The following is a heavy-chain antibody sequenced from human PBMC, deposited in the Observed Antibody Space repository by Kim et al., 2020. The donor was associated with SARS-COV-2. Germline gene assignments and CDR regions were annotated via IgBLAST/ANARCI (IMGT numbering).Heavy chain of an antibody. CDR1: GGSISSGGYY. V-gene: IGHV4-31*03. J-gene: IGHJ5*02. Sequence: SETLSLTCTVSGGSISSGGYYWSWIRQHPGKGLEWIGYIYYSGSTYYNPSLKSRVTISVDTSKNQFSLKLSSVTAADTAVYYCARENNIAAAGTLKPRNAWFDPWGQGTLVTVSS. D-gene: IGHD6-13*01. CDR2: IYYSGST. CDR3: ARENNIAAAGTLKPRNAWFDP.